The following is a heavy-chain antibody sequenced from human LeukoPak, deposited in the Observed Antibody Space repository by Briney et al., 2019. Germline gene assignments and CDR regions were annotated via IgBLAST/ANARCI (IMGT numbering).Heavy chain of an antibody. D-gene: IGHD1-26*01. CDR2: IRYDGSNK. J-gene: IGHJ4*02. CDR3: AKAREWELLAPFDY. V-gene: IGHV3-30*02. Sequence: TGGSLRLSCAASGFTFSSYGMHWVRQAPGKGLEWVAFIRYDGSNKYYADSVKGRFTISRDNSKDTVDLQMNSLRLEDTAVYYCAKAREWELLAPFDYWGQGTLVTVSS. CDR1: GFTFSSYG.